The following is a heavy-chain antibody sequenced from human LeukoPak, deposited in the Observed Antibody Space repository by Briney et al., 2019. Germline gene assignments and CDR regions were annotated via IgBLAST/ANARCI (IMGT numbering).Heavy chain of an antibody. CDR2: ISAYNGDT. V-gene: IGHV1-18*01. CDR3: ARIKWSAAND. Sequence: GASVKVSCKASGYTFTNYGVSWVRQAPGQGLEWMGWISAYNGDTNYAQRLQGRVTLSRDTSSSTAYMELSRLRSDDTAVYYCARIKWSAANDWGQGTLVTVSS. J-gene: IGHJ4*02. D-gene: IGHD6-13*01. CDR1: GYTFTNYG.